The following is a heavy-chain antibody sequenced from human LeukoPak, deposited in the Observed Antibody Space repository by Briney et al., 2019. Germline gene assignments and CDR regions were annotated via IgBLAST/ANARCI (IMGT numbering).Heavy chain of an antibody. D-gene: IGHD6-13*01. Sequence: ASVKVSCKASGYTFTSYAIHWVRQAPGQRLEWMGWINAGNGNTKYSQKFQGRVTITRDTSASTAYKKLSSLRSDDTAVYYCARGTAAGTFGYYYGMDVWGQGTTVTVSS. CDR1: GYTFTSYA. J-gene: IGHJ6*02. V-gene: IGHV1-3*01. CDR2: INAGNGNT. CDR3: ARGTAAGTFGYYYGMDV.